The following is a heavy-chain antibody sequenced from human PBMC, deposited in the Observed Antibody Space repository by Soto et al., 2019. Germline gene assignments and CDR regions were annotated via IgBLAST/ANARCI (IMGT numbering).Heavy chain of an antibody. CDR2: INPSGGST. J-gene: IGHJ6*02. CDR3: ATLAGYYDFWSGYYQWAQSSMDV. D-gene: IGHD3-3*01. Sequence: GASVKVSCKASGYTFTSYYMHWVRQAPGQRLEWMGIINPSGGSTSYAQKFQGRVTMTRDTSTSTVYMELSSLRSEDTAVYYCATLAGYYDFWSGYYQWAQSSMDVWGQGTTVTVSS. V-gene: IGHV1-46*03. CDR1: GYTFTSYY.